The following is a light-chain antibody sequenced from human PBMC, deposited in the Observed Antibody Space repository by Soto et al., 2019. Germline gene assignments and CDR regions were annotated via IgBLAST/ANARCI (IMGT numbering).Light chain of an antibody. V-gene: IGKV1-5*01. CDR3: QQYNSYSPT. Sequence: DVQMTQSPSTLSTSIGYRVTITCRASQSISDSLAWYQQKPGKAPKLLIYDASSLESGVPSRFRGSGSGTEFTLTISSLPPDDFEPYYCQQYNSYSPTFGQGTKVDIK. CDR1: QSISDS. J-gene: IGKJ1*01. CDR2: DAS.